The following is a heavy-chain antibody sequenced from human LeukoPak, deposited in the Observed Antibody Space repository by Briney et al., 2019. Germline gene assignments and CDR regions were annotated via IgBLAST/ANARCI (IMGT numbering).Heavy chain of an antibody. Sequence: GSVKVSCKASGYTFTGYYMHWVGQAPGQGLEGMGWINPNSGGTNYAQKFQGRVTMTRDTSISTPYMELSRLRSDDTAVYYCASMFDCSSTSRYRGVDYWGQGTLVTVSS. D-gene: IGHD2-2*02. CDR3: ASMFDCSSTSRYRGVDY. CDR2: INPNSGGT. J-gene: IGHJ4*02. V-gene: IGHV1-2*02. CDR1: GYTFTGYY.